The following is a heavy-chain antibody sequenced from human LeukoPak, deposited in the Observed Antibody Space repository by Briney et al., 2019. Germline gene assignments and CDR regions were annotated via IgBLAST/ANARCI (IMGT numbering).Heavy chain of an antibody. CDR2: ISGSGGRT. V-gene: IGHV3-23*01. J-gene: IGHJ4*02. D-gene: IGHD2-2*01. CDR1: GFTFSSYG. CDR3: ATAHYCSSTNCYLGY. Sequence: GGTLRLSCPASGFTFSSYGMSWVRPAPGKGLEWVSVISGSGGRTYYADSVKGRFTISRDNSKNMLYLQMNSLRDEDTAVYYCATAHYCSSTNCYLGYWGQGTLVTVSS.